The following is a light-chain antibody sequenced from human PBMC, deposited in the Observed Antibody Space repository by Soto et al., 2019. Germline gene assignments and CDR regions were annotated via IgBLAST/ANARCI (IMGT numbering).Light chain of an antibody. Sequence: QSALTQPPSASGSPGQSVTISCTGTSSDVGGYNYVSWYQQHPGKAPKVIIYEVSKRPSGVPDRFSGSKSGSTASLTVSGLQAEDEADYYCAAWDDSLNGLVFGGGTKVTVL. J-gene: IGLJ3*02. CDR3: AAWDDSLNGLV. V-gene: IGLV2-8*01. CDR1: SSDVGGYNY. CDR2: EVS.